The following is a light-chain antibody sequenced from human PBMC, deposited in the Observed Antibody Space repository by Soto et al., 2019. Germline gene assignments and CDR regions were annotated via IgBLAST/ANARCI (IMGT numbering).Light chain of an antibody. J-gene: IGLJ1*01. V-gene: IGLV2-14*03. CDR3: YSYTSSNTDV. CDR1: SSDVGGYNY. Sequence: QSVLTQPASVSGSPGQSITISCTGTSSDVGGYNYVSWYQHHPGKVPQLMIYDVSNRPSGVSNRFSGSKSGNTASLTISGLQAEDEADYYCYSYTSSNTDVFGTGTQLTVL. CDR2: DVS.